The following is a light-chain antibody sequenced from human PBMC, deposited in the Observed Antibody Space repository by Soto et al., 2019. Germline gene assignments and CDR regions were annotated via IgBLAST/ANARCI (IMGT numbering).Light chain of an antibody. V-gene: IGKV3-11*01. CDR1: QSVSSY. CDR2: DAS. Sequence: EIVLTQSPATLSLSPGERATLSCRASQSVSSYLAWYQQKPGQAPRLLLYDASNRATGIPPRFSGSGSGTEFNLTISSLEPEEFAVYYCQQRSNWSITFGGGTKVEIK. J-gene: IGKJ4*01. CDR3: QQRSNWSIT.